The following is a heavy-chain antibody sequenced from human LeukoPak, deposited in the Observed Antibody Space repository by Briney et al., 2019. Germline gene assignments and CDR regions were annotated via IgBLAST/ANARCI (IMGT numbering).Heavy chain of an antibody. Sequence: ASVKVSCKASGYTFTSYDINWVRQATGQGLEWMGWMNPNSGNTGYAQKFQGRVTMTRNTSISTAYMELSSLRSEGTAVYYCARSPVRGVIIDYWGQGTLVTVSS. CDR3: ARSPVRGVIIDY. V-gene: IGHV1-8*01. CDR2: MNPNSGNT. J-gene: IGHJ4*02. CDR1: GYTFTSYD. D-gene: IGHD3-10*01.